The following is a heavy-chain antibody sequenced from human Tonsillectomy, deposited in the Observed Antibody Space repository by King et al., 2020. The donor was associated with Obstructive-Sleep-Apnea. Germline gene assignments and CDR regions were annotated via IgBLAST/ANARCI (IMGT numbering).Heavy chain of an antibody. CDR3: ARDKSTTIYGLDV. D-gene: IGHD5/OR15-5a*01. Sequence: LQLQESGPGLVKPSETLSLTCTVSGGSISSSNHYWGWIRQPPGKGREWIGSIYIRERAYYNPALKSRVTVSVDTSKNQVSLKVRFVTAADTAVYFCARDKSTTIYGLDVWGQGTTVTVSS. V-gene: IGHV4-39*07. CDR2: IYIRERA. CDR1: GGSISSSNHY. J-gene: IGHJ6*02.